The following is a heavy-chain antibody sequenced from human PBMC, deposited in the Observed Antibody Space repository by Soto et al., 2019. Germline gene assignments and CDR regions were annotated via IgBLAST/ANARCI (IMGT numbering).Heavy chain of an antibody. J-gene: IGHJ4*02. CDR3: ARSGAVAGNDC. D-gene: IGHD6-19*01. Sequence: GCRGRDRASSASTVSNYEMNGVRQAPGKGLAWVSYISSSGDTMYYADSVKGRFTISRDNAKNSLYLQMNSLRAEDTALYYCARSGAVAGNDCWGQGTLVTVSS. CDR1: ASTVSNYE. CDR2: ISSSGDTM. V-gene: IGHV3-48*03.